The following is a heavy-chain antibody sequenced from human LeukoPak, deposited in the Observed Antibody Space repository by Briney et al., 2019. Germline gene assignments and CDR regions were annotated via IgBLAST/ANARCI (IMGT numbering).Heavy chain of an antibody. CDR1: GYTFTGYY. Sequence: GASVKVSCKASGYTFTGYYMHWVRQAPGQGLEWMGWIITVFGTANYAQTLQGRVTISTDESTSTAYLELNSMRSEDTAVYYCARKRAVAGTQPDYWGQGTLVTVSS. V-gene: IGHV1-69*05. CDR3: ARKRAVAGTQPDY. J-gene: IGHJ4*02. D-gene: IGHD6-19*01. CDR2: IITVFGTA.